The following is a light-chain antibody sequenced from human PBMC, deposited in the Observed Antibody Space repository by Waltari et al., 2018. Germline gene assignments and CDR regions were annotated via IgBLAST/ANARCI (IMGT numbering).Light chain of an antibody. CDR1: SLRSYD. CDR3: NSRDSSGNHR. CDR2: GKN. J-gene: IGLJ1*01. Sequence: SSELTQDPAVSVALGQTVRITCQGDSLRSYDASWYQQKPGQAPVLVIYGKNNRPSGIPDRFSGSSSGNTASLTITGAQAEDEADYYCNSRDSSGNHRFGTGTKVTVL. V-gene: IGLV3-19*01.